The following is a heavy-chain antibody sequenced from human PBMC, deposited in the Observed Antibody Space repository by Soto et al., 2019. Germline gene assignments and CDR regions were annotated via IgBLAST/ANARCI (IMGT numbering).Heavy chain of an antibody. D-gene: IGHD2-15*01. CDR3: VRDRGGSYWLDP. V-gene: IGHV3-53*01. CDR2: LYSGGTT. Sequence: PGGSLRLSCAASGFTFSSYAMHWVRQAPGKGLEWVSILYSGGTTYYADSVKGRFTFSRDNSENTVFLQMNNLRVEDTAVYYCVRDRGGSYWLDPWGQGTLVTVSS. J-gene: IGHJ5*02. CDR1: GFTFSSYA.